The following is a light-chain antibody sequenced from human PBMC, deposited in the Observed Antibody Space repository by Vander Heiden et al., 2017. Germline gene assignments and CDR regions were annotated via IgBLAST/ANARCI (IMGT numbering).Light chain of an antibody. CDR1: SPHIGAGYD. CDR2: GNI. Sequence: QSVLTQPPSVSGAPGQRVTISCTGNSPHIGAGYDVQWYQQLPGTAPKLLIFGNINRPSGVPDRFSGSKSGTSASLAITGLQAEDEADYYCQSYDTSLSGSRVFGGGTKLTVL. J-gene: IGLJ3*02. CDR3: QSYDTSLSGSRV. V-gene: IGLV1-40*01.